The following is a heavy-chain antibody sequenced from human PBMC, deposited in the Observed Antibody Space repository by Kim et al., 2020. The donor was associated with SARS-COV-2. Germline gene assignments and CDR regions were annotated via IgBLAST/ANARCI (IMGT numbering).Heavy chain of an antibody. CDR2: IYYSGST. J-gene: IGHJ6*02. CDR3: ATTAKGYCSSTSCYDSGYYYYYGMDV. Sequence: SETLSLTCTVSGGSISSSSYYWGWIRQPPGKGLEWIGSIYYSGSTYYNPSLKSRVTISVDTSKNQFSLKLSSVTAADTAVYYCATTAKGYCSSTSCYDSGYYYYYGMDVWGQGTTVTVSS. V-gene: IGHV4-39*01. CDR1: GGSISSSSYY. D-gene: IGHD2-2*01.